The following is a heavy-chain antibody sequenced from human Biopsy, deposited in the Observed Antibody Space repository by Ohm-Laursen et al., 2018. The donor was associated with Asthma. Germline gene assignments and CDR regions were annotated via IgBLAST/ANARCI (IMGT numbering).Heavy chain of an antibody. V-gene: IGHV3-23*01. J-gene: IGHJ4*02. Sequence: SLSLSCAASGFTFSSYAMSWVRQAPGKGLEWVSAFSGSGGSTYYADSVKGRFTISRDNSKNTLYLQMNSLRAEDTAVYYCAKDRDYDILTGPPGFDYWGQGTLVTVSS. D-gene: IGHD3-9*01. CDR2: FSGSGGST. CDR3: AKDRDYDILTGPPGFDY. CDR1: GFTFSSYA.